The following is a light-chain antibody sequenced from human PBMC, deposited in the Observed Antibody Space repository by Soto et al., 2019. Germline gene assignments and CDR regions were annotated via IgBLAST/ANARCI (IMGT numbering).Light chain of an antibody. V-gene: IGKV3-20*01. CDR1: QSVSSSY. Sequence: EIVLTQSPGTLSLSPGERATLSCRASQSVSSSYLAWYQQKPGQAPRLLIYGASSRATGIPDRFSGSGSGTDFTLTISRLEPEDFAVYYCQQCFSTPLLTFGGGTKVEIK. J-gene: IGKJ4*01. CDR3: QQCFSTPLLT. CDR2: GAS.